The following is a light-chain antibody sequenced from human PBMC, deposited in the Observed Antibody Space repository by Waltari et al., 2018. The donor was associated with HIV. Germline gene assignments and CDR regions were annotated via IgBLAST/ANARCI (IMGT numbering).Light chain of an antibody. CDR1: SSNIGYYS. CDR3: ETWDRRLSAWV. J-gene: IGLJ3*02. V-gene: IGLV1-51*01. CDR2: DNN. Sequence: QSVLTQPPSVSAAPGQMVTISCSGSSSNIGYYSVSWYQQVPGSAPKLLIYDNNNRPSGIPDRFSGSKSGTSATLGITGLLTGDEADYYCETWDRRLSAWVFGGGTKLTVL.